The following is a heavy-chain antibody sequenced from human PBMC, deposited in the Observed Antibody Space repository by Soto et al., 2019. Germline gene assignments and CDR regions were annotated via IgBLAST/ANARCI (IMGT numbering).Heavy chain of an antibody. Sequence: QVQLVESGGGVVQPGRSLRFSCAASGFTFSNYAIHWVRQAPGKGLEWVAVTSYQGSNQYYADSVKGRFTISRDYSKNTLYLQMNSLRADDTAVYYCAKDFSTMWPGTIDYWGQGTLVTVSS. CDR1: GFTFSNYA. D-gene: IGHD3-10*02. J-gene: IGHJ4*02. V-gene: IGHV3-30*04. CDR3: AKDFSTMWPGTIDY. CDR2: TSYQGSNQ.